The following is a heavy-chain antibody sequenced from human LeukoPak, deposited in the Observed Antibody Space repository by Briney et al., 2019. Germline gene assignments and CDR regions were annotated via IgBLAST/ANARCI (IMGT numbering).Heavy chain of an antibody. CDR2: MNPNSGNT. Sequence: ASVKVSCKASGYTFTSYDINWVRQATGQGLEWMGWMNPNSGNTGYAQKFQGRVTMTRNTSISTAYMELSSLRSEDTAVYYCARVQENDYGDYDPYGMDVWGQGTTVTVSS. D-gene: IGHD4-17*01. CDR3: ARVQENDYGDYDPYGMDV. J-gene: IGHJ6*02. V-gene: IGHV1-8*01. CDR1: GYTFTSYD.